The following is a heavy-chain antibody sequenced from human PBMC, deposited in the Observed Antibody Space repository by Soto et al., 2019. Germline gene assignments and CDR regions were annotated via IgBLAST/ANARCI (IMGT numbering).Heavy chain of an antibody. CDR3: ARGDSTDCSNGVCSFFYNHDMDV. CDR1: GYSFTDYH. CDR2: INPKSGGT. V-gene: IGHV1-2*04. Sequence: ASVKVYCKXSGYSFTDYHIHWVRQAPGQGLEWLGRINPKSGGTSTAQKFQGWVTMTTDTSISTASMELTRLTSDDTAIYYCARGDSTDCSNGVCSFFYNHDMDVWGQGTTVTVSS. D-gene: IGHD2-8*01. J-gene: IGHJ6*02.